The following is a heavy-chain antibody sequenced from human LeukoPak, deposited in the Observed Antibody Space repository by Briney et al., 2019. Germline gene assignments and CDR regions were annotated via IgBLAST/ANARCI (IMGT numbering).Heavy chain of an antibody. Sequence: GGSLRLSCPASGFTVSSKYLSWVRQPPGKGLGWVSVIYAGGSTYYADSVKGRFTFSRDNSKNTLYLQMNSLRAADTAVYYCAKGSGWNYFDYWGQGTLVTVSS. CDR2: IYAGGST. D-gene: IGHD3-10*01. CDR1: GFTVSSKY. J-gene: IGHJ4*02. V-gene: IGHV3-66*01. CDR3: AKGSGWNYFDY.